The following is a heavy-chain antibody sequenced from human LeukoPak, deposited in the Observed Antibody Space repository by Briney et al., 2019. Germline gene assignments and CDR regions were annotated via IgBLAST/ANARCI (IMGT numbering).Heavy chain of an antibody. Sequence: KPSQTLSLTCAISGDSVSSNSVTWNWIRQSPSRGLEWLGRTYYRSTWYNDYAVSVRGRITVNPDTSKNQFSLHLSSVTPEGTAVYYCARRLTQYDCFDPWGQGILVTVSS. CDR1: GDSVSSNSVT. J-gene: IGHJ5*02. V-gene: IGHV6-1*01. CDR3: ARRLTQYDCFDP. CDR2: TYYRSTWYN. D-gene: IGHD2-2*01.